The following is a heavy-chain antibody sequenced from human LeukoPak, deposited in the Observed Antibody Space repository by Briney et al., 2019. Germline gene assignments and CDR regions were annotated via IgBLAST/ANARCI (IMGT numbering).Heavy chain of an antibody. CDR2: IYTSGST. J-gene: IGHJ4*02. Sequence: KASETLSLTYTVSGGSISSYYWSWIRQPAGKGLEWIGRIYTSGSTNYNPSLKSRVTMSVDTSKNQFSLKLSSVTAADTAVYYCARDGTYYYDSSPDYWGQGTLVTVSS. CDR3: ARDGTYYYDSSPDY. V-gene: IGHV4-4*07. CDR1: GGSISSYY. D-gene: IGHD3-22*01.